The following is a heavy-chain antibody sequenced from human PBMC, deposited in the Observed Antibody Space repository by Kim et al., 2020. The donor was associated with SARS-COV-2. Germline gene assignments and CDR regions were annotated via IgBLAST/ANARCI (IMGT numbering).Heavy chain of an antibody. CDR1: GFTVGSNY. CDR2: IYSASNT. D-gene: IGHD2-15*01. Sequence: GGSLRLSCAASGFTVGSNYMSWVRQAPGKGLEWVSLIYSASNTYYADSVKGRFTISRDDSKNTLYLQMNSLRTEDTAIYYCARGVVGSIPSDYWGQGTLVTVSS. CDR3: ARGVVGSIPSDY. V-gene: IGHV3-53*01. J-gene: IGHJ4*02.